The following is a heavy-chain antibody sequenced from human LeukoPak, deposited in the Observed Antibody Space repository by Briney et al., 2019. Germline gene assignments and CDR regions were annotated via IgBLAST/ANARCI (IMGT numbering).Heavy chain of an antibody. CDR3: TRDLMDFDYGDKGGNY. CDR1: GFTFSRYW. D-gene: IGHD4-23*01. Sequence: PGGSLRLSCAASGFTFSRYWMHWVRQAPGKGLVWVSRINSDGSNTIYADSVEGRFTISRDNVKNTLYLQMNSLRAEDTAVYYCTRDLMDFDYGDKGGNYWGQGTLVTVSS. J-gene: IGHJ4*02. CDR2: INSDGSNT. V-gene: IGHV3-74*01.